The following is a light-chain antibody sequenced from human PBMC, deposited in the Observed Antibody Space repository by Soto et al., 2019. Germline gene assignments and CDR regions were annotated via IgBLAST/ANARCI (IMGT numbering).Light chain of an antibody. Sequence: IQLTQSPSSLSASVGDRVTISCRASQGIANFLAWYQQKPGKAPKLLIYGASTLQSGVPSRFSGSGSGTDFTLIISSLQPEDFATYYCPQLNSFPIPFGPGTKVDIK. J-gene: IGKJ3*01. CDR3: PQLNSFPIP. CDR2: GAS. CDR1: QGIANF. V-gene: IGKV1-9*01.